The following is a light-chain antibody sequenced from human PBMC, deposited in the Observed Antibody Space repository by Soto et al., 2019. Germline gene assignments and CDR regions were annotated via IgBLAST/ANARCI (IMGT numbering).Light chain of an antibody. V-gene: IGKV3-11*01. CDR3: QQRSNWPST. CDR2: DAS. Sequence: EIVLTQSPPTLSLSPGNRDTLSCRARQSVSSYLAWYQQKPGQAPTLLIYDASNRATRIPARFSGSGSGTDFTLTITSLEPEDFAVYYCQQRSNWPSTFGGGTKVEIK. CDR1: QSVSSY. J-gene: IGKJ4*01.